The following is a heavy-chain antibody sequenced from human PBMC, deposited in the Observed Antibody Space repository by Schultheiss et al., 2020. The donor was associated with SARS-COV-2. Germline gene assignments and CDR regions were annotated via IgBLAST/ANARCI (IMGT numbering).Heavy chain of an antibody. D-gene: IGHD5-12*01. CDR3: ARMSLPGYVNVPFDP. CDR2: INHSGST. Sequence: SETLSLTCTVSGGSISTGGYSWSWIRQHPGKGLEWIGEINHSGSTNYNPSLKSRVTISVDTSKNQFSLKLSSVTAADTAVYYCARMSLPGYVNVPFDPWGQGTLVTVSS. J-gene: IGHJ5*02. V-gene: IGHV4-30-2*01. CDR1: GGSISTGGYS.